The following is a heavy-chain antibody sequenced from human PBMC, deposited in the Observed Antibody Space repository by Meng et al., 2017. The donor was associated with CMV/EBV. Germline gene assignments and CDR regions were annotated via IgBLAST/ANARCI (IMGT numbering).Heavy chain of an antibody. V-gene: IGHV4-34*01. Sequence: SETLSLTCAVYGGSFSGYYWSWIRQPPGKGLEWTGEINHSGSTNYNPSLKSRVTISVDTSKNQFSLKLSSVTAADTAVYYCARGLGRKPHYYYYYGMDVWGQGTTVTVSS. CDR1: GGSFSGYY. D-gene: IGHD1-14*01. J-gene: IGHJ6*02. CDR3: ARGLGRKPHYYYYYGMDV. CDR2: INHSGST.